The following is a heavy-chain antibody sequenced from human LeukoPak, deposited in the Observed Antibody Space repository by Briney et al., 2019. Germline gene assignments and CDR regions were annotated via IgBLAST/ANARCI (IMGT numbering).Heavy chain of an antibody. CDR3: ARDSGDNKFYYSMDV. CDR1: GFTFSSYG. J-gene: IGHJ6*02. V-gene: IGHV3-30*02. CDR2: IRYDGSNK. Sequence: GGSLRLSCAASGFTFSSYGMHWVRQAPGKGLEWVAFIRYDGSNKYYADSVKGRFTISRDNSKNTLYLQMNSLRADDTAVYYCARDSGDNKFYYSMDVWGQGTTVTVSS. D-gene: IGHD3-10*01.